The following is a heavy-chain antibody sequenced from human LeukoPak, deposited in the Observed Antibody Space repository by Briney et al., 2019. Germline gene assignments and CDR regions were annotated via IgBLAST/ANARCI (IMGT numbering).Heavy chain of an antibody. CDR1: GFTFSSYA. CDR3: AKGLDYTTYGYYFDY. CDR2: IGAGGTFT. Sequence: PGGSLRLSCTASGFTFSSYAMNWVRQAPGKGLEWVSGIGAGGTFTYYADSVKGRFTISRDNSRNTLYLQMNSLRADDTAVYYCAKGLDYTTYGYYFDYWGRGTLVTVSS. D-gene: IGHD4-11*01. J-gene: IGHJ4*02. V-gene: IGHV3-23*01.